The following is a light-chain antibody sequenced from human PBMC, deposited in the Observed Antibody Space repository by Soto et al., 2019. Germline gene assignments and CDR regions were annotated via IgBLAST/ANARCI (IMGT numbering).Light chain of an antibody. CDR3: QQYDNLPLT. CDR2: DAS. V-gene: IGKV1-33*01. Sequence: DIQMTQSPSSLSAAVGDRVTITCQASRYITNSLHWFQQKPGKAPKLLIYDASILQAGVPSRFSGSGSGIDFTFTISSLQPEDIATHYCQQYDNLPLTFGGGTKVEIK. J-gene: IGKJ4*01. CDR1: RYITNS.